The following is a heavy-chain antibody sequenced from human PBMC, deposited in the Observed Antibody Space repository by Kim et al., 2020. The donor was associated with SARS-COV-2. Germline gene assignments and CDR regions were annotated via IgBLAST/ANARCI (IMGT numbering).Heavy chain of an antibody. Sequence: GGSLRLSCAASGFTFSSYWMNWVRQAPGKGLVWVSRINNDGSSTTYADSVKGRFTISRDNAKNTLYLQMNSLRAEDSAIYFCARVDLEYYYGMDVWGQGT. D-gene: IGHD3-3*01. CDR1: GFTFSSYW. V-gene: IGHV3-74*01. J-gene: IGHJ6*02. CDR2: INNDGSST. CDR3: ARVDLEYYYGMDV.